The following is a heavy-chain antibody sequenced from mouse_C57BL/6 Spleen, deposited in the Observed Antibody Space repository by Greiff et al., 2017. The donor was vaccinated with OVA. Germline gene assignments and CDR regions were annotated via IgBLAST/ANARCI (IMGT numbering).Heavy chain of an antibody. CDR3: ARSGRITTSYAMDY. CDR1: GYTFTSYW. CDR2: IAPSDSYT. V-gene: IGHV1-50*01. Sequence: QVQLQQPGAELVKPGASVKLSCKASGYTFTSYWMQWVQQRPGQGLEWIGEIAPSDSYTKYNQKFKGKATWTVDTSSSTAYMQLSSLTSEDSAVYYCARSGRITTSYAMDYWGQGTSVTVSA. D-gene: IGHD1-1*01. J-gene: IGHJ4*01.